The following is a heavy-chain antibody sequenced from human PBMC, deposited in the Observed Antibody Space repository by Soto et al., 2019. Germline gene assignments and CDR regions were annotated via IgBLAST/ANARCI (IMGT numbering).Heavy chain of an antibody. CDR3: AKDIRTTVTTYFDY. CDR2: ISYDGSNK. J-gene: IGHJ4*02. D-gene: IGHD4-17*01. Sequence: PGGSLRLSCAASGVPFSSYGMHWVRQAPGKGLEWVAVISYDGSNKYYADSVKGRFTISRDNSKNTLYLQMNSLRAEDTAVYYCAKDIRTTVTTYFDYWGQGTLVTVSS. V-gene: IGHV3-30*18. CDR1: GVPFSSYG.